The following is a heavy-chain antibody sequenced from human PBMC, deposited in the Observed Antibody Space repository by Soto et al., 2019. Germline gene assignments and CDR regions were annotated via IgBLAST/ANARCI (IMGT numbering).Heavy chain of an antibody. CDR2: ISAYNGNT. Sequence: VASVKVSCKASGYTFTSYGISWVRQAPGQGLEWMGWISAYNGNTNYAQKLQGRVTMTTDTSTSTAYMELRSLRSDDTAVYYCARDRGYDFWSGYYYYGMDVWGQGTTVTVSS. D-gene: IGHD3-3*01. J-gene: IGHJ6*02. CDR3: ARDRGYDFWSGYYYYGMDV. V-gene: IGHV1-18*04. CDR1: GYTFTSYG.